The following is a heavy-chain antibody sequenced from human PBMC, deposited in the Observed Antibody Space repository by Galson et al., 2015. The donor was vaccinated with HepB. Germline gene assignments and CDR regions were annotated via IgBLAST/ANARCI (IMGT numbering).Heavy chain of an antibody. CDR3: ARVPITYYSSGSSTGIRWDTNWFEP. CDR1: GYTFSTYG. V-gene: IGHV7-4-1*02. Sequence: SVKVSCKASGYTFSTYGMTWVRQAPGQGLEWMGWIDTNTGNPTYAQDFTGRFVFSLDTSVSTTYLQITTLKAEDTAVYYCARVPITYYSSGSSTGIRWDTNWFEPWGQGTLVTVSS. D-gene: IGHD3-10*01. J-gene: IGHJ5*02. CDR2: IDTNTGNP.